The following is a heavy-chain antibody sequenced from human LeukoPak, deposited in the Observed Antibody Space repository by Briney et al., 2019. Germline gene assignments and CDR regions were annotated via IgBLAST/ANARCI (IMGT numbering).Heavy chain of an antibody. CDR1: GGTFSSYA. V-gene: IGHV1-69*06. CDR2: VIPIFVTA. Sequence: SVNVSCKASGGTFSSYAISCVRQAPGQRLEWMGGVIPIFVTANYAQKFQGRVTITSDKSTSTAYMELSSLTSEDTAVYYCARSMVRGEGYYYYGMDVWGKGTTVTVSS. CDR3: ARSMVRGEGYYYYGMDV. J-gene: IGHJ6*04. D-gene: IGHD3-10*01.